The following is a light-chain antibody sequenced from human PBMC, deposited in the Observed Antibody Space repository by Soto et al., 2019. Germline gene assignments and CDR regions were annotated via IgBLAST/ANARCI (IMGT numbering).Light chain of an antibody. J-gene: IGKJ1*01. V-gene: IGKV3-20*01. CDR2: GTS. CDR1: QPVGRSY. Sequence: VVLTQSPGILYLSPGERATLSCRASQPVGRSYLAWYQQKPGQPPRPLIFGTSTRATGIPDRFSGGGSGTEFTLTISRLDPEDFAVYYCQQYDSTPPWTFGQGTRVEVK. CDR3: QQYDSTPPWT.